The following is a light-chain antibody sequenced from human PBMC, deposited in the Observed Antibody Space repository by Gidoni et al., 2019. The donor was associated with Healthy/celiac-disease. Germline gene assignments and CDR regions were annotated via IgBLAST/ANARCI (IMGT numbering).Light chain of an antibody. CDR2: WAS. CDR3: QQYHSTPLT. J-gene: IGKJ4*01. Sequence: DIVMNQSPDSLAVSRGERATINRKSSQSVLYSPNNKNYIAWYEQNPGQPPKLLIYWASTRESGVPDRFSGSGSGTDFTLTISSLQAEEVAVYYCQQYHSTPLTFGGGTKVEIK. V-gene: IGKV4-1*01. CDR1: QSVLYSPNNKNY.